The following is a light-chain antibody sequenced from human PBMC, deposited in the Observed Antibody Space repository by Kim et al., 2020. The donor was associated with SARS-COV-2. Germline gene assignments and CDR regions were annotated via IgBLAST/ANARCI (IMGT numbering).Light chain of an antibody. Sequence: EIVLTQSPGILSLSPGERATLSCRASQSVSSYLAWYQQKPGQAPRLLIYDASTRASGFPDRFSGSGSGTDFTLTISRLEPEDFAVYYCQQYSRSLTFGGGTKVDSK. CDR2: DAS. J-gene: IGKJ4*01. V-gene: IGKV3-20*01. CDR1: QSVSSY. CDR3: QQYSRSLT.